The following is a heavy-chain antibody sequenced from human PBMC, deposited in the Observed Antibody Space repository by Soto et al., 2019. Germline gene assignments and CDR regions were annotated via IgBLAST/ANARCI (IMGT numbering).Heavy chain of an antibody. J-gene: IGHJ4*02. CDR2: IIPMFGTA. V-gene: IGHV1-69*12. CDR1: GGTFSTYA. Sequence: QVQLVQSGAEVKKPESSVTVSCKAPGGTFSTYAISWVRQAPGQGLEWMGGIIPMFGTANYAQRFQDRVTITADESTNTVYMELSSLRSEDPAVYFCASGIQLWLRRINNGYSGWGQGTLVTVSS. CDR3: ASGIQLWLRRINNGYSG. D-gene: IGHD5-18*01.